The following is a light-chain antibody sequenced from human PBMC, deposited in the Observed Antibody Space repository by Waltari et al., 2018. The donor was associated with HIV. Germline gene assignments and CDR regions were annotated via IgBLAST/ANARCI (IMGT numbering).Light chain of an antibody. Sequence: QYVLTQPPAVSGAPGQRDTNYCNGSSSNIGAGYDVHWYQQLPGTAPNLLIYGNSHRPSGVPARFSGSKSGTSASLAITGLQAEDEADYYCQSYDSSLSAWVFGGGTRLTVL. V-gene: IGLV1-40*01. J-gene: IGLJ3*02. CDR1: SSNIGAGYD. CDR2: GNS. CDR3: QSYDSSLSAWV.